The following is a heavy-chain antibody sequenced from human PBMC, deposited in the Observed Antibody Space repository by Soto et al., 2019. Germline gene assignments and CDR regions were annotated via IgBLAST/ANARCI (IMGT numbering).Heavy chain of an antibody. Sequence: QVQLQGSGPGLVRPSETLSLTCTVSGASISTNHHNWAWVRQPPGKGLEWMGNIHYRGDTYFNPSLGSRLSMSVDTSKNQFSLKLTSVTAADTAVYYCARLPTGHPNWFDPWGQGTLVTVSS. CDR1: GASISTNHHN. CDR3: ARLPTGHPNWFDP. CDR2: IHYRGDT. V-gene: IGHV4-39*01. D-gene: IGHD2-8*02. J-gene: IGHJ5*02.